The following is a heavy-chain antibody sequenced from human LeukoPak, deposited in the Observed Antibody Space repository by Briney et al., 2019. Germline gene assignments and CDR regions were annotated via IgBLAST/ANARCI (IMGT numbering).Heavy chain of an antibody. J-gene: IGHJ4*02. D-gene: IGHD2-8*01. CDR1: GFTFRTYS. V-gene: IGHV3-48*01. CDR3: ARVRGHGHGYVDY. Sequence: GGSLRLSCAASGFTFRTYSMNWVRQAPGKGLEWVSYISSSTYTIYYADSVEGRFTISRDDAENSLFLQMNSLSAEDTAVYYRARVRGHGHGYVDYWGQGTLVTVSS. CDR2: ISSSTYTI.